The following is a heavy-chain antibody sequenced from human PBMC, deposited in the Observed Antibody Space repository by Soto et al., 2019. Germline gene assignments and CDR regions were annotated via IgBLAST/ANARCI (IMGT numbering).Heavy chain of an antibody. CDR3: ATHYYDSSRYYYFYYFDY. CDR2: INPNSGGT. V-gene: IGHV1-2*02. J-gene: IGHJ4*02. D-gene: IGHD3-22*01. CDR1: GYTFTGYY. Sequence: ASVKVSCKASGYTFTGYYMHWVRQAPGQGLEWMGWINPNSGGTNYAQKFQGRVTMTRDTSISTAYMELSRLRSDDTAVYYCATHYYDSSRYYYFYYFDYWGQGTLVTVSS.